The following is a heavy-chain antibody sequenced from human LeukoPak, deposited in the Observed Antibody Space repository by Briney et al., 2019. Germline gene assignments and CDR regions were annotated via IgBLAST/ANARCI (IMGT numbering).Heavy chain of an antibody. CDR3: ARDGAYYDRAGAFDI. D-gene: IGHD3-22*01. V-gene: IGHV3-7*01. J-gene: IGHJ3*02. CDR2: IKQDGSEK. Sequence: PGGSLRLSCAASGFTFSSYWMSWVRQAPGKGLEWVANIKQDGSEKYYVDSVKGRFTISRDNAKNSLYLQMNSLRAEDTAVYYCARDGAYYDRAGAFDIWGQGTMVTVSS. CDR1: GFTFSSYW.